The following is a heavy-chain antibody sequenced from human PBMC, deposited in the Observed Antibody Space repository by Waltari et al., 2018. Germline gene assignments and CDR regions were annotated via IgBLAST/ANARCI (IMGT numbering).Heavy chain of an antibody. D-gene: IGHD3-3*01. CDR2: INHSGST. J-gene: IGHJ2*01. V-gene: IGHV4-34*01. Sequence: QVQLQQWGAGLLKPSETLSLTCAVYGGSFSGYYRSWIRQPPGKGLEWIGEINHSGSTNYNPSLKSRVTISVDTSKNQFSLKLSSVTAADTAVYYCARRYPYDFWSGSEWYFDLWGRGTLVTVSS. CDR1: GGSFSGYY. CDR3: ARRYPYDFWSGSEWYFDL.